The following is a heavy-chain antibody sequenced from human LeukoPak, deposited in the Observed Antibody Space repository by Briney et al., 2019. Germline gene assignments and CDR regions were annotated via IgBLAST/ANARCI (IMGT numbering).Heavy chain of an antibody. D-gene: IGHD6-6*01. CDR3: AREYSRSSGHTFDI. V-gene: IGHV3-30*03. J-gene: IGHJ3*02. Sequence: GGSLRLSCAASGFTFSSYGMHWVRQAPGKGLEWVAVISYDGSNKYYADSVKGRFTISRDNAKNTLYLQMNSLRAEDTAVYYCAREYSRSSGHTFDIWGQGTMVTVSS. CDR1: GFTFSSYG. CDR2: ISYDGSNK.